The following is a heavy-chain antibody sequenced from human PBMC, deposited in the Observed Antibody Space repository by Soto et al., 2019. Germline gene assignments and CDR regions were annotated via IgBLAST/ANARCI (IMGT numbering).Heavy chain of an antibody. D-gene: IGHD3-22*01. CDR3: ARAEPYYYYSSGYQPQYFYYGMDV. CDR2: IWYDGSNK. V-gene: IGHV3-33*01. CDR1: GFTFSSYG. Sequence: PGGSLRLSCAASGFTFSSYGMHWVRQAPGKGLEWVAVIWYDGSNKYYADSLKGRFTISRDNSKNTLYLQMNSLRAEDTAVYYCARAEPYYYYSSGYQPQYFYYGMDVWGQGTTVTVSS. J-gene: IGHJ6*02.